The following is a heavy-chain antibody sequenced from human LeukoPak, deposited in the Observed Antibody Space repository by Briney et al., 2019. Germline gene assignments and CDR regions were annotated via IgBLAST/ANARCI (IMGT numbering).Heavy chain of an antibody. CDR3: AKLRAPTKVRGRYYFDY. CDR1: GFTFSSYS. J-gene: IGHJ4*02. Sequence: SGGSLRLSCAASGFTFSSYSMNWVRQAPGKGLEWVSAISGSGGSTYYADSVKGRFTISRDNSKNTLYLQMNSLRAEDTAVYYCAKLRAPTKVRGRYYFDYRGQGTLVTVSS. D-gene: IGHD3-10*01. CDR2: ISGSGGST. V-gene: IGHV3-23*01.